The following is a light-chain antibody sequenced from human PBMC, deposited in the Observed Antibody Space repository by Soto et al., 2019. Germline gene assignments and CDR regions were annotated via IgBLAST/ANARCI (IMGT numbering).Light chain of an antibody. V-gene: IGKV3-15*01. CDR3: QQYFEWPPMT. CDR2: GAS. Sequence: VMTQSPATLSVSPWERATLSCWASETVATNLAWYQQKPGQAPRLLISGASTRAAGISDRFRGSGSGTEFTLTISSRRSEDSAIYYCQQYFEWPPMTFGQGTKVEI. CDR1: ETVATN. J-gene: IGKJ1*01.